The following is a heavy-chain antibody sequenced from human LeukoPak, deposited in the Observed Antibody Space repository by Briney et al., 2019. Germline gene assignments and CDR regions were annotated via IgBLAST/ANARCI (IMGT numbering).Heavy chain of an antibody. CDR3: ARGGVIAVAGGYFDY. D-gene: IGHD6-19*01. CDR2: INPSGGST. Sequence: ASVKVSCKASGYTFTSYYMHWVRQAPGQGLEWMGIINPSGGSTSYAQEFQGRVTMTRDTSTSTVYMELSSLRSEDTAVYYCARGGVIAVAGGYFDYWGQGTLVTVSS. J-gene: IGHJ4*02. V-gene: IGHV1-46*03. CDR1: GYTFTSYY.